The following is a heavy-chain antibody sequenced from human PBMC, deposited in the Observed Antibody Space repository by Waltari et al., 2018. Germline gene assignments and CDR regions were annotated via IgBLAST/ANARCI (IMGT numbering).Heavy chain of an antibody. V-gene: IGHV4-34*01. J-gene: IGHJ4*02. CDR1: GGSFSGYY. CDR2: INHSGST. CDR3: ARRGSSQIRRIDY. Sequence: QVQLQQWGAGLLKPSETLSLTCAVYGGSFSGYYWSWIRQPPGKGLEWIGEINHSGSTHYNPSLKSRVTISVDTSKNQFSLKLSSVTAADTAVYYCARRGSSQIRRIDYWGQGTLVTVSS. D-gene: IGHD6-6*01.